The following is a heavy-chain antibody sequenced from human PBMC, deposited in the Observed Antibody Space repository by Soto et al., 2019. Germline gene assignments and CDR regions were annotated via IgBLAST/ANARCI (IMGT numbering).Heavy chain of an antibody. J-gene: IGHJ3*02. V-gene: IGHV3-23*01. CDR3: ARDAVPRNGIFVPFDI. CDR2: IRPSGGST. CDR1: GFTFSDYA. Sequence: EVQLLESGGGLIQLGGSLRLSCAASGFTFSDYAMSWVRQAPGKGLEWVSSIRPSGGSTFYADSVKGRFTVSRDNSKNPLYLQLDSLRAEDTAVFYCARDAVPRNGIFVPFDIWGQGTMVTVSS. D-gene: IGHD3-3*02.